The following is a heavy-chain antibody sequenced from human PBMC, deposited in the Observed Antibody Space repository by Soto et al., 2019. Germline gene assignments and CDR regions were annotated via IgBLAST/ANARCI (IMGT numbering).Heavy chain of an antibody. V-gene: IGHV4-59*01. J-gene: IGHJ5*02. CDR1: GGSISSYY. CDR3: ARGIASCGGDCPGWFDP. CDR2: IYYSGST. Sequence: SETLSLTCTVSGGSISSYYWSWIRQPPGKGLEWIGYIYYSGSTNYNPSLKSRVTISVDTSKNQFSLKLSSVTAADTAVYYCARGIASCGGDCPGWFDPWGQGTLVTVSS. D-gene: IGHD2-21*01.